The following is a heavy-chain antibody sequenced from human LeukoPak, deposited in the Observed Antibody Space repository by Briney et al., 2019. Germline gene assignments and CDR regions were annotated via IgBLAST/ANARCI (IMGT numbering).Heavy chain of an antibody. CDR3: ARHPDYDSSGTFDY. CDR2: IYHSGST. V-gene: IGHV4-38-2*02. J-gene: IGHJ4*02. D-gene: IGHD3-22*01. Sequence: SETLSLTCTVSGYSISSGYYWGWIRQPPGKGLEWIGSIYHSGSTYYNPSLKSRVTISVDTSKNQFSLKLSSVTAADTAVYYCARHPDYDSSGTFDYWGQGTLVTVSS. CDR1: GYSISSGYY.